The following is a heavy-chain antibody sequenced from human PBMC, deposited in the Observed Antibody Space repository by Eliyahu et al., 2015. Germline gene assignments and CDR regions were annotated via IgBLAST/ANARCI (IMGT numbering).Heavy chain of an antibody. Sequence: QVQLQQWGAGLLKPSETLSLTCAVYGGSFSGYYWSWIRQPPGKGLEWIGEINHSGSTNYNPSLKSRVTISVDTSKNQFSLKLSSVTAADTAVYYCARVRGATRRGVIDYWGQGTLVTVSS. CDR1: GGSFSGYY. CDR3: ARVRGATRRGVIDY. CDR2: INHSGST. J-gene: IGHJ4*02. D-gene: IGHD3-10*01. V-gene: IGHV4-34*01.